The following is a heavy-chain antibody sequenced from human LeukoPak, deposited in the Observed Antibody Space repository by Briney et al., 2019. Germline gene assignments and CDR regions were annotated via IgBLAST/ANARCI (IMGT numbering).Heavy chain of an antibody. Sequence: GGSLRLSCAASGFTFSSYSMNWVRQAPGKGLEWVSVIYSGGTTYYADSVKGRFTISRDNSKNTLYLQMNSLRAEDTAVYYCAREAPVDSSSWYREGYFDYWGQGTLVTVSS. V-gene: IGHV3-66*01. CDR1: GFTFSSYS. CDR2: IYSGGTT. CDR3: AREAPVDSSSWYREGYFDY. J-gene: IGHJ4*02. D-gene: IGHD6-13*01.